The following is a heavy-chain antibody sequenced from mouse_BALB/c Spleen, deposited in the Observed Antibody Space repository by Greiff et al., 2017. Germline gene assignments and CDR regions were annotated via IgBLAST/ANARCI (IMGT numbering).Heavy chain of an antibody. J-gene: IGHJ4*01. CDR3: ARITTVVATDAMDY. Sequence: QVQLQQSGAELMKPGASVKISCKATVYTFSSYWIEWVKQRPGHGLEWIGEILPGSGSTNYNEKFKGKATFTADTSSNTAYMQLSSLTSEDSAVYYCARITTVVATDAMDYWGQGTSVTVSS. V-gene: IGHV1-9*01. CDR2: ILPGSGST. CDR1: VYTFSSYW. D-gene: IGHD1-1*01.